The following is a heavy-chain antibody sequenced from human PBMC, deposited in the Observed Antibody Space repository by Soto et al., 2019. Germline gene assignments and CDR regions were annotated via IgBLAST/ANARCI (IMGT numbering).Heavy chain of an antibody. CDR1: GCPFSSYA. CDR3: AKSPGMYYYDSSGYYHYDY. V-gene: IGHV3-23*01. CDR2: ISGSDDST. D-gene: IGHD3-22*01. J-gene: IGHJ4*02. Sequence: GGSLRLSCAASGCPFSSYAMSWVRQAPGKGLEWVSVISGSDDSTYYADSVKGRFTISRDNSKNTLYLQMNSLRAEDTAVYYCAKSPGMYYYDSSGYYHYDYWGQGTLVTVSS.